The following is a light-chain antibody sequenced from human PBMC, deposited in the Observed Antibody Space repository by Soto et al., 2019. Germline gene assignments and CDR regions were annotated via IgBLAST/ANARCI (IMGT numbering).Light chain of an antibody. V-gene: IGKV1-27*01. J-gene: IGKJ1*01. CDR2: AAS. CDR1: QDIGNF. CDR3: QQSYSNPTWT. Sequence: LMTKSPSSLSAVVVDRVTITFRASQDIGNFLALYQQKPGKVPQLLIYAASTLQSGVPSRFSGSGFGAQFTLTASSLQHQDFAPYYCQQSYSNPTWTFGPGT.